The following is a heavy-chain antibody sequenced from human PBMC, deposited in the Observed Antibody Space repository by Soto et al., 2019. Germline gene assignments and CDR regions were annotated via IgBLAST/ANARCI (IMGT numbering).Heavy chain of an antibody. J-gene: IGHJ4*02. Sequence: QVQLVQSGAEVKKPGASVKVSCKASGYTFTSYGISWVRQAPGQGLEWMGWISAYNGNTNYAQKLQGRVTMTTDTSTSTAYMERRSLRSDDTAVYYCARDRGGYYCDSSGYLDYWGQGTLVTVSS. D-gene: IGHD3-22*01. CDR1: GYTFTSYG. CDR3: ARDRGGYYCDSSGYLDY. V-gene: IGHV1-18*01. CDR2: ISAYNGNT.